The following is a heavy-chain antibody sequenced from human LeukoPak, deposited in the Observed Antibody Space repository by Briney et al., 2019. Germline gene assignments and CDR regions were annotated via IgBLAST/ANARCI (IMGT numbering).Heavy chain of an antibody. D-gene: IGHD5-18*01. Sequence: ASVKVSCKASGYTFTDYYMHWVRQAPGQGLEWMGRINPESGGAIYAQNFQGRVTVTRDTSIVTAYMELSSLTSDDTAVYYCARKKSRDTVDNWGQGTLVTVSS. CDR2: INPESGGA. CDR3: ARKKSRDTVDN. J-gene: IGHJ4*02. V-gene: IGHV1-2*06. CDR1: GYTFTDYY.